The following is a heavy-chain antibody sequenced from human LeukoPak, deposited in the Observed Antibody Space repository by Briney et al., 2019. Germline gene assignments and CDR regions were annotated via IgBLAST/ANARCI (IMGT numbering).Heavy chain of an antibody. J-gene: IGHJ5*02. CDR1: GFVFSNYY. Sequence: GGSLRLSCAASGFVFSNYYMRWVRQATGEGLEWVAYISSSAGHINYADSVKGRFTISRDNAKNSLYLQMNSLRAEDPAVYYCVRPYCTTTTCYVLDHWGQGTLVTVSS. CDR3: VRPYCTTTTCYVLDH. CDR2: ISSSAGHI. V-gene: IGHV3-11*06. D-gene: IGHD2-2*01.